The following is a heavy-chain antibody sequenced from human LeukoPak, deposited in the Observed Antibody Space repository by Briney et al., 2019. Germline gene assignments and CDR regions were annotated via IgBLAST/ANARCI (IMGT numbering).Heavy chain of an antibody. CDR3: ARDGGGGAAGY. CDR2: IIPIFGTA. V-gene: IGHV1-69*05. Sequence: ASVKVSCKASGGTFSSYAISWVRQAPGQGLEWMGRIIPIFGTANYAQKFQGRVTITTDESTSTAYMELSSLRSEDTAVYYCARDGGGGAAGYWGQGTLVTVSS. J-gene: IGHJ4*02. D-gene: IGHD1-26*01. CDR1: GGTFSSYA.